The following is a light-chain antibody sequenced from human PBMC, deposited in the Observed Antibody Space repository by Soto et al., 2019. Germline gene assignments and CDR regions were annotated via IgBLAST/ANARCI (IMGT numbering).Light chain of an antibody. CDR1: QSVSSY. CDR2: DAS. J-gene: IGKJ5*01. V-gene: IGKV3-11*01. CDR3: QQRSNWPPGIT. Sequence: EIVLTQSPATLSLSPGARATLPRRSSQSVSSYLAWYQQKPGQAPRLLIYDASNRATGIPARFSGSGSGTDFTLTISSLEPEDFAVYYCQQRSNWPPGITVGQGTRLEIK.